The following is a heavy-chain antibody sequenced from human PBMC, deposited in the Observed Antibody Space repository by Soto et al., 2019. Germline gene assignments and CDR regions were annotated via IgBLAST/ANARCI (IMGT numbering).Heavy chain of an antibody. CDR3: AKDYDDSSTIDY. CDR1: GFTFSSYG. D-gene: IGHD3-22*01. J-gene: IGHJ4*02. V-gene: IGHV3-30*18. CDR2: ISYDGSNK. Sequence: PGGSLRLSCAASGFTFSSYGMHWVRQAPGKGLEWVAVISYDGSNKYYADSVKGRFTISRDNSKNTLYLQMNSLRAEDTAVYYCAKDYDDSSTIDYWGQGTLVTVSS.